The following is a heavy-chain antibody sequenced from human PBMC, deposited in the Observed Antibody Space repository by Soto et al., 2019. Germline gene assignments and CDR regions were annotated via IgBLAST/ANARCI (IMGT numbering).Heavy chain of an antibody. CDR3: VKDSDSSGGYYFDY. V-gene: IGHV3-23*01. CDR1: GFTFSSYA. D-gene: IGHD3-22*01. CDR2: VSGTGGST. Sequence: GGSLRLSCAASGFTFSSYAMSWVRQAPGKGLEWVSAVSGTGGSTYYADSVKGRFTISRDNSKNTLYLQMNSLRAEDTAVYYCVKDSDSSGGYYFDYWGQGTLVTVSS. J-gene: IGHJ4*02.